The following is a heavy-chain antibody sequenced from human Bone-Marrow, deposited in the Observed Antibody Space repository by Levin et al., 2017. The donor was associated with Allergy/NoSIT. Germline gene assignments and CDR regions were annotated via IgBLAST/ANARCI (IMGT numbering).Heavy chain of an antibody. CDR3: ARNVPLTANGY. V-gene: IGHV3-66*01. Sequence: GESLKISCAVSGFTVYNHYMSWVRQAPGKGLEWVSLIYSGGTTQYADSVKGRFTISRDSSKNTLYLQMNSPTPEDTAMYYCARNVPLTANGYWGQGTLVTVSS. CDR2: IYSGGTT. CDR1: GFTVYNHY. D-gene: IGHD2-8*01. J-gene: IGHJ4*02.